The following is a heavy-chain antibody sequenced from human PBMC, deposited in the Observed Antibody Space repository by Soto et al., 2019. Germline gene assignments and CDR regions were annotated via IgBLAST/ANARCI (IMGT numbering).Heavy chain of an antibody. CDR1: GFTFDDYA. CDR3: AKDSGEERWLQFPYYYYGMDV. J-gene: IGHJ6*02. V-gene: IGHV3-43D*04. D-gene: IGHD5-12*01. Sequence: GGSLRLSCAASGFTFDDYAMHWVRQAPGKGLEWVSLISWDGGSTYYADSVKGRFTISRDNSKNSLYLQMNSLRAEDTALYYCAKDSGEERWLQFPYYYYGMDVWGQGATVTVSS. CDR2: ISWDGGST.